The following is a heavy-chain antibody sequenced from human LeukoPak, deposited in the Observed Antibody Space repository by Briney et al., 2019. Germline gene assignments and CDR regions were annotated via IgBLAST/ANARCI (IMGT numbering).Heavy chain of an antibody. D-gene: IGHD6-13*01. Sequence: GGSLRLSCAASGFTFSSYAMSWVRQAPGKGLEWVSAISGSGGSTYYADSVKGRFTISRDNPKNTLYLQMNSMRAEDTAVYYCAKDLGYSSSWYQSNWFDPWGQGTLVTVSS. CDR1: GFTFSSYA. J-gene: IGHJ5*02. CDR2: ISGSGGST. CDR3: AKDLGYSSSWYQSNWFDP. V-gene: IGHV3-23*01.